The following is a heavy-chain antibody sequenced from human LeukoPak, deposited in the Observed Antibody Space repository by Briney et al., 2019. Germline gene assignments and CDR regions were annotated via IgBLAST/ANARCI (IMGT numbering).Heavy chain of an antibody. V-gene: IGHV3-7*01. CDR1: GFTFSSYW. D-gene: IGHD6-19*01. J-gene: IGHJ6*03. CDR3: ARVRKQWLVRVYYMDV. CDR2: IKQDGSEK. Sequence: GGSLRLSCAAAGFTFSSYWKSWVRQAPGKGLEWVANIKQDGSEKYYVDSVKGRFTISRDNAKNSLYLQMNSLRAEDTAVYYCARVRKQWLVRVYYMDVWGKGTTVTVSS.